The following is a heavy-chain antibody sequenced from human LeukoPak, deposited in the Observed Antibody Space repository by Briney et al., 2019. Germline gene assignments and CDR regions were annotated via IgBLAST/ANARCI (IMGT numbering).Heavy chain of an antibody. J-gene: IGHJ4*02. V-gene: IGHV3-23*01. CDR1: GFTFKNYD. Sequence: PGGSLRLSCAASGFTFKNYDMNWVRQAPGKGLEWVAGIGVGTSTYYPESVKGRSTISRDNSKNTVFLQMDSLRAEDSAVYYCARIIRLLDYWGQGTLVTVSS. CDR3: ARIIRLLDY. CDR2: IGVGTST. D-gene: IGHD2-21*01.